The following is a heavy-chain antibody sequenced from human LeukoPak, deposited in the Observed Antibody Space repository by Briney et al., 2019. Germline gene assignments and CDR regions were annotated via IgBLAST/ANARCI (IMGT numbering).Heavy chain of an antibody. D-gene: IGHD2-21*02. CDR1: GFTVSSNY. Sequence: GGSLRLSCAASGFTVSSNYMSWVRQAPGKGLEWVSVIYSGGSTYYADSVKGRFTISRDNSKNTLYLQMNSLRAEDTAVYYCARVYLGGGYCSGDCYPEYFQHWGQGTLVTVSS. CDR3: ARVYLGGGYCSGDCYPEYFQH. J-gene: IGHJ1*01. CDR2: IYSGGST. V-gene: IGHV3-53*01.